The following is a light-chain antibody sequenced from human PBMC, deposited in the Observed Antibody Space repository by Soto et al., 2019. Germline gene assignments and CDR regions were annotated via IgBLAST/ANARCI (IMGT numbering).Light chain of an antibody. CDR3: ETSDSNTVV. Sequence: QTVVTQSSSASASLGSSVKLTCTLSSGHSSYIIAWHQQQPGKAPRYLMKLEGSGSYNKGSGVPDRFSGSSSGADRYLTIPNLQSEDEADYYCETSDSNTVVFGGGTKLTVL. CDR2: LEGSGSY. J-gene: IGLJ2*01. CDR1: SGHSSYI. V-gene: IGLV4-60*03.